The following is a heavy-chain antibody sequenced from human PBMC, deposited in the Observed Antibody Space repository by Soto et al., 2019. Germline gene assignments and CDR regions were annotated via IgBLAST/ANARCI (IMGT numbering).Heavy chain of an antibody. CDR3: ARDPEYGDTDDLFDY. CDR2: IWYDGSNK. D-gene: IGHD4-17*01. Sequence: GGSLRLSCAASGFTFSSYGMHWVRQAPGKGLEWVAVIWYDGSNKYYADSVKGRFTISRDNSKNTLYLQMNSLRAEDTAVYYCARDPEYGDTDDLFDYWGQGTRVTVAS. V-gene: IGHV3-33*01. CDR1: GFTFSSYG. J-gene: IGHJ4*02.